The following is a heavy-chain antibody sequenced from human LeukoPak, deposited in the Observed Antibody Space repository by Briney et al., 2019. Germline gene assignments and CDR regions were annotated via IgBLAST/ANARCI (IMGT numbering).Heavy chain of an antibody. CDR3: AXEYXSGWSRGYYFDY. CDR1: GFIVSSNY. D-gene: IGHD6-19*01. V-gene: IGHV3-66*01. CDR2: IYSGGST. Sequence: GGSLRLSCAASGFIVSSNYMSWVRQAPGKGLEWVSVIYSGGSTYYADSVKGRFTISRDNSKNTLYLQMNSLRAEDTAVYYCAXEYXSGWSRGYYFDYWGQGTLVTVSS. J-gene: IGHJ4*02.